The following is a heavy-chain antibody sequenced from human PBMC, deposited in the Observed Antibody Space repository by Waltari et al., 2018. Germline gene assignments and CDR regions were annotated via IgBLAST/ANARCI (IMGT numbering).Heavy chain of an antibody. CDR1: GFTFSHFA. V-gene: IGHV3-23*01. D-gene: IGHD3-10*01. Sequence: VQLLESGGDLIQPGGSLRLSCAASGFTFSHFAMTWVRQAPGKRLEWVSSMRVRGGTSYYTDAVTCRFTISRDNSENTLYLHMNSLRAEDSAIYYCAKDRGSGRIYFDSWGRGTLVAVSS. CDR2: MRVRGGTS. J-gene: IGHJ4*02. CDR3: AKDRGSGRIYFDS.